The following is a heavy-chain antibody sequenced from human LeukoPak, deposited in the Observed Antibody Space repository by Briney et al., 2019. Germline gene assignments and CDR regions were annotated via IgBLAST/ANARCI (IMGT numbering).Heavy chain of an antibody. J-gene: IGHJ3*02. CDR1: GGTFSSYA. Sequence: GGSLRLSCAASGGTFSSYAISWVRQAPGQGLEWMGGIIPIFGTANYAQKLQGRVTVTADESTSTAYMELSSLRSEDTAVYYCAREFAGFGYCSGGSCYSVAFDIWGQGTMVTVSS. D-gene: IGHD2-15*01. CDR3: AREFAGFGYCSGGSCYSVAFDI. CDR2: IIPIFGTA. V-gene: IGHV1-69*01.